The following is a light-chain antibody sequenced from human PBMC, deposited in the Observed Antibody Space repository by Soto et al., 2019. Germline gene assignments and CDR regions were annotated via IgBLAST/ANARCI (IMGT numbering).Light chain of an antibody. J-gene: IGLJ1*01. CDR2: EVN. CDR1: TSNVGSYNF. CDR3: CSYVTGNIRV. V-gene: IGLV2-23*02. Sequence: QSVLTQPASVSGSPGQSITISCTGTTSNVGSYNFVSWYQQHPGKAPKLVIYEVNQRPSGVSDRLSGSKSGNTASLTISGLQAEDEADYYCCSYVTGNIRVFGSGTKLTVL.